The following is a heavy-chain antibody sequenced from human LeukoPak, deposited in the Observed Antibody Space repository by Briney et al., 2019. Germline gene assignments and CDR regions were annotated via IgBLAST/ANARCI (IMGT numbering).Heavy chain of an antibody. D-gene: IGHD3-22*01. CDR2: ISSGGYTI. V-gene: IGHV3-48*04. Sequence: PGGSLRLSCAASGFTFSSYSMAWVRQAPGKGLEWVSSISSGGYTIKYHDSVRGRFIISRDNANNSLYLQMNSLRGDDTASYYCATDSSGFSYWGQGILVAVSS. J-gene: IGHJ4*02. CDR1: GFTFSSYS. CDR3: ATDSSGFSY.